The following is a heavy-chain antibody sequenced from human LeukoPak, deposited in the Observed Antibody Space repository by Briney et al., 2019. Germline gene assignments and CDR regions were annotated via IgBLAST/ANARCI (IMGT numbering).Heavy chain of an antibody. CDR2: IKSKTDGRTT. V-gene: IGHV3-15*01. J-gene: IGHJ4*02. Sequence: GGSLRLSCAASGFTFSNAWMSWVRQAPGKGLEWVGRIKSKTDGRTTDYAAHVKGRFTISRDDTKNTLYLQMNSLKTDDTAVYYCTTGGYGDYRYYFDYWGQGTLVTVSS. D-gene: IGHD4-17*01. CDR1: GFTFSNAW. CDR3: TTGGYGDYRYYFDY.